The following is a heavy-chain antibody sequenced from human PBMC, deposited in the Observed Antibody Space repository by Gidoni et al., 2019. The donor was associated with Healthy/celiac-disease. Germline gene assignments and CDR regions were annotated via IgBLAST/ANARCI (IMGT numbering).Heavy chain of an antibody. CDR3: AKDYYYGSGSDWYFDL. V-gene: IGHV3-9*01. CDR1: GFTFDDYA. Sequence: EVQLVESGGGLVQPGRSLSLSCAASGFTFDDYAMHWVRQAPGKGLEWVSGISWNSGSIGYADSVKGRFTISRDNAKNSLYLQMNSLRAEDTALYYCAKDYYYGSGSDWYFDLWGRGTLVTVSS. CDR2: ISWNSGSI. D-gene: IGHD3-10*01. J-gene: IGHJ2*01.